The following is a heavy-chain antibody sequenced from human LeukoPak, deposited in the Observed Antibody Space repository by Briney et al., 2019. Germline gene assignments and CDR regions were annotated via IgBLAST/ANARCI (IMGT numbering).Heavy chain of an antibody. CDR1: GFTFSSHD. CDR3: AKGPPFSSSWYFDY. J-gene: IGHJ4*02. CDR2: IRSGGGSS. D-gene: IGHD6-13*01. Sequence: GGSLRLSCAASGFTFSSHDMSWVRQAPGKGLEWVSAIRSGGGSSFYADSVKGRITISRDNPKNTLYLQMNSLRAEDTAVYYCAKGPPFSSSWYFDYWAQGTLVTVSS. V-gene: IGHV3-23*01.